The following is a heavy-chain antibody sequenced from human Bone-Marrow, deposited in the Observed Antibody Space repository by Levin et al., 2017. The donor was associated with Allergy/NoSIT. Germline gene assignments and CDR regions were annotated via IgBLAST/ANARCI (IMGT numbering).Heavy chain of an antibody. J-gene: IGHJ5*02. V-gene: IGHV3-11*01. Sequence: PGGSLRLSCAASGFAFRDYYMTWIRQAPGKGPECIAYITNDGTTTYYADSVKGRFTISRDNARNSVYLEMNNLRVEDTAVDYCARRNNWFDPWGQGTLVTVSS. CDR3: ARRNNWFDP. CDR1: GFAFRDYY. CDR2: ITNDGTTT.